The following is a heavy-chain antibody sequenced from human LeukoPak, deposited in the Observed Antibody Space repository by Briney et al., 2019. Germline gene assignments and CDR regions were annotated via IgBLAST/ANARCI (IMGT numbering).Heavy chain of an antibody. CDR2: ISGSGGST. D-gene: IGHD4-17*01. CDR3: AKVRNYGDYVFDY. J-gene: IGHJ4*02. Sequence: GGSLRLSCAASGFTFSSYAMSWARQAPGKGLEWVSAISGSGGSTYYADSVKGRFTISRDNSKNTLYLQMNSLRAEDTAVYYCAKVRNYGDYVFDYWGQGTLVTVSS. CDR1: GFTFSSYA. V-gene: IGHV3-23*01.